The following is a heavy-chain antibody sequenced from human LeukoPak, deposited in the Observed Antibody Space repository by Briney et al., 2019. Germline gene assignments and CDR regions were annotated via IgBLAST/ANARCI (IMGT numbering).Heavy chain of an antibody. CDR1: GGTFINYA. Sequence: GASVTVSFKSSGGTFINYAISWVRPAPGQGLEWMGGIIPIFGTANYAQKFQGRVTITTDESTSTAYRELSSLRSEDTAVYYCATPGPVYSWSLIFDYWGQGTLVTVSS. CDR2: IIPIFGTA. D-gene: IGHD1-26*01. CDR3: ATPGPVYSWSLIFDY. V-gene: IGHV1-69*05. J-gene: IGHJ4*02.